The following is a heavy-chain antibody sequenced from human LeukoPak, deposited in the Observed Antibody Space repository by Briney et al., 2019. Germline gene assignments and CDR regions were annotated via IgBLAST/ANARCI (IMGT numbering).Heavy chain of an antibody. D-gene: IGHD3-16*01. CDR2: ISSSSVYI. CDR3: ASGHYDYVWGSISPTNYFDN. V-gene: IGHV3-21*01. Sequence: GGSLRLSCAASGFTFSSYTMVWVRQAPGKGLEWVSSISSSSVYIFYADSVKGRFAISRDSYQNSLYLQMYSLGVEATAVYFCASGHYDYVWGSISPTNYFDNWGQGTLVTVSS. J-gene: IGHJ4*02. CDR1: GFTFSSYT.